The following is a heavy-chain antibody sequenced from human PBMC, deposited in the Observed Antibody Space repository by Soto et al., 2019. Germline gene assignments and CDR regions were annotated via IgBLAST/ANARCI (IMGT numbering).Heavy chain of an antibody. D-gene: IGHD3-22*01. CDR3: ARTYYYDSSGYCDY. CDR2: IDWDDDK. CDR1: AFSLSTSGMG. Sequence: GAGPTLANPTQTLTLTCTFSAFSLSTSGMGVSWNRQPPGKALEWRAGIDWDDDKYYITSLKTRLTISKDTSKNQVVLTMTNMDPVDTATYYCARTYYYDSSGYCDYWGQGTLVTVSS. J-gene: IGHJ4*02. V-gene: IGHV2-70*11.